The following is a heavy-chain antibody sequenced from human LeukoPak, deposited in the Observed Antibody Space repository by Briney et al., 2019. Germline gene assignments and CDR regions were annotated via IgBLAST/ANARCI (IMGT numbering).Heavy chain of an antibody. CDR2: INSDETTT. J-gene: IGHJ4*02. CDR1: GFTFSTYW. D-gene: IGHD2-15*01. CDR3: TTSGYCSGGNCNSYFDS. Sequence: GTSLRLSCAASGFTFSTYWMHWVRQAPGKGLVWVSRINSDETTTRYADSVKGRFTISRDNAKSTLYLEMNSLRAEDTAVYYCTTSGYCSGGNCNSYFDSWGQGTLVTVSS. V-gene: IGHV3-74*01.